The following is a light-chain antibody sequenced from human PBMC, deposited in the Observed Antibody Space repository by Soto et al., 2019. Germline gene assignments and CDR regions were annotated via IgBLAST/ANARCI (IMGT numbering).Light chain of an antibody. CDR3: QQYGTSPRWT. CDR1: QNIGTY. CDR2: GAS. J-gene: IGKJ1*01. Sequence: LVLTQSPGTLFLSPGERATLSCRASQNIGTYLAWYQQKSGQAPRLLIFGASTRAKGVPDTFSGSGSGTDFTLTISRLDPEDFAVYYCQQYGTSPRWTFGQGTKVDNK. V-gene: IGKV3-20*01.